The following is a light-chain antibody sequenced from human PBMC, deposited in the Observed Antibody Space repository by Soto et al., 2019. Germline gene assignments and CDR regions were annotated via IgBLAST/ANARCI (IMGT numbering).Light chain of an antibody. J-gene: IGLJ1*01. V-gene: IGLV2-14*01. CDR3: SSYTSGSTLV. CDR2: EVS. Sequence: ALTQPASVSGSPGQSITISCTGTSSDVGGYNYVSWYQQHPGKAPKLMIYEVSNRPSGVSNRFSGSKSGNTASLTISGLQAEDEADYYCSSYTSGSTLVFGAGTKVTVL. CDR1: SSDVGGYNY.